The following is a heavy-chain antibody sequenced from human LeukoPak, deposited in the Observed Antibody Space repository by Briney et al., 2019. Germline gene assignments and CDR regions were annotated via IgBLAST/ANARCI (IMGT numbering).Heavy chain of an antibody. J-gene: IGHJ6*02. D-gene: IGHD2-15*01. CDR2: IIPILGIA. V-gene: IGHV1-69*04. CDR1: GGTFSSYA. CDR3: ARQPDCSGGSCYDYYYYGMDV. Sequence: SVKVSCKASGGTFSSYAISWVRHAPGQGLEWMGRIIPILGIANYAQKFQGRVTITADKSTSTASMELSSLRSEDTAVYYCARQPDCSGGSCYDYYYYGMDVWGQGTTVTVSS.